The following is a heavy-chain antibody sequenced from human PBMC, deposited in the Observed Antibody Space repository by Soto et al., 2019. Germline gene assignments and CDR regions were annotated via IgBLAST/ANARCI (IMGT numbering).Heavy chain of an antibody. Sequence: SETLSLTCAVYGGSFSGYYWSWIRQPPGKGLEWIGEINHSGSTNYNPSLKSRVTISVDTSKNQFSLKLSSVTAADTAVYYCARGEYSSYKLGNDYWGQGTLVTVSS. CDR1: GGSFSGYY. CDR3: ARGEYSSYKLGNDY. J-gene: IGHJ4*02. V-gene: IGHV4-34*01. D-gene: IGHD6-6*01. CDR2: INHSGST.